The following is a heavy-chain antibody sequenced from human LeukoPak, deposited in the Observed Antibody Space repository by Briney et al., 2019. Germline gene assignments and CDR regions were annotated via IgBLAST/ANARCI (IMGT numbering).Heavy chain of an antibody. CDR1: GFTFSSYA. CDR3: AKDRGDDFWSGSHFDY. J-gene: IGHJ4*02. D-gene: IGHD3-3*01. CDR2: ISGSGGST. Sequence: GGSLRLSCAASGFTFSSYAMSWVRQAPGKGLEWVSAISGSGGSTYYADSVKGRFTISRDNSKNTLYLQMNSLRAEDTAVYYCAKDRGDDFWSGSHFDYWGQGTLVTVSS. V-gene: IGHV3-23*01.